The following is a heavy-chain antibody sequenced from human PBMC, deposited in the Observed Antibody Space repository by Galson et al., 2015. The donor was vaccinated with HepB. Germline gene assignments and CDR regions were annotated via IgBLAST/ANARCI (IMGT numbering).Heavy chain of an antibody. CDR3: ARVRGYYYDSSGYYWGGPIFDY. CDR2: INHSGST. V-gene: IGHV4-34*01. D-gene: IGHD3-22*01. Sequence: ETLSLTCAVYGGSFSGYYWSWIRQPPGKGLEWIGEINHSGSTNYNPSLKSRVTISVDTSKNQFSLKLSSVTAADTAVYYCARVRGYYYDSSGYYWGGPIFDYWGQGTLVTVSS. CDR1: GGSFSGYY. J-gene: IGHJ4*02.